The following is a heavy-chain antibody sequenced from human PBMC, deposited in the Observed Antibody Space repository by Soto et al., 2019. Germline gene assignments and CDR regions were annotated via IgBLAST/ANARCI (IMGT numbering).Heavy chain of an antibody. CDR1: GGSSSGYY. V-gene: IGHV4-34*01. J-gene: IGHJ6*02. CDR2: INHSGST. Sequence: SETLSLTCAVYGGSSSGYYWSWIRQPPGKGLEWIGEINHSGSTNYNPPLKSRVTISVDTSKNQFSLKLSTVTAADTAVYYCARGGYCSSTSCYWGMDVWGQGTTVTVSS. CDR3: ARGGYCSSTSCYWGMDV. D-gene: IGHD2-2*01.